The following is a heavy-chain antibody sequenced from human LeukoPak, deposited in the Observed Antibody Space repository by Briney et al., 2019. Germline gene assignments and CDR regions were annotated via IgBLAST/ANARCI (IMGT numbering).Heavy chain of an antibody. Sequence: ASVKVSCKASGYTFTSYGISWVRQAPGQGLEWMGWISAYNGNTNYAQKLQGRVTMTTDTSTSTAYMELRSLRSDDTAVYYCASGGYSYGLHYYYMDVWGKGTTVTVSS. V-gene: IGHV1-18*01. CDR1: GYTFTSYG. CDR3: ASGGYSYGLHYYYMDV. CDR2: ISAYNGNT. D-gene: IGHD5-18*01. J-gene: IGHJ6*03.